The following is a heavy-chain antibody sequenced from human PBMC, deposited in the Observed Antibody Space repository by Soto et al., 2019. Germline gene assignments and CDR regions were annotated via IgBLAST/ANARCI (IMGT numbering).Heavy chain of an antibody. CDR3: AKLPGSGWNHHYYGMDV. V-gene: IGHV3-30*18. Sequence: QVHLEESGGGVVQPGRSLRLSCAASGFSFSSYGMHWVRQAPDKGLEWVAVISHDSRRISYAASVRGRFAISRDNSKSALYLEMNSLRLEDTAVYYCAKLPGSGWNHHYYGMDVWGQGTTVTVS. CDR1: GFSFSSYG. D-gene: IGHD6-19*01. J-gene: IGHJ6*02. CDR2: ISHDSRRI.